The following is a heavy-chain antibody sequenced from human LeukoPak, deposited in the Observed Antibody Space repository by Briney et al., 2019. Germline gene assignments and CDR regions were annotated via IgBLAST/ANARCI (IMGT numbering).Heavy chain of an antibody. CDR3: ARDRSTNSYAEYFFDY. CDR2: ISGSGGST. J-gene: IGHJ4*02. CDR1: GFTFSSYA. D-gene: IGHD5-18*01. V-gene: IGHV3-23*01. Sequence: SGGSLRLSCAASGFTFSSYAMSWVRQAPGKGLEWVSAISGSGGSTYYADSVKGRFTISRDNSKNTLYLQMNSLRAEDTAVYYCARDRSTNSYAEYFFDYWGQGTLVTVSS.